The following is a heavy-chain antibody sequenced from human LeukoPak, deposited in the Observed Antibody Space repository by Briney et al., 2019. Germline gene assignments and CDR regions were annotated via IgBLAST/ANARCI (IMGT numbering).Heavy chain of an antibody. Sequence: PSETLSLTCTVSGGSISSGSYYWSWIRQPAGKGLEWIGRIYTSGSTNYNPSLKSRVTISVDTSKNQFSLKLSSVTAADTAVYYCARREGSYGYYYYYYMDVWGKGTTVTISS. CDR3: ARREGSYGYYYYYYMDV. J-gene: IGHJ6*03. V-gene: IGHV4-61*02. D-gene: IGHD5-18*01. CDR1: GGSISSGSYY. CDR2: IYTSGST.